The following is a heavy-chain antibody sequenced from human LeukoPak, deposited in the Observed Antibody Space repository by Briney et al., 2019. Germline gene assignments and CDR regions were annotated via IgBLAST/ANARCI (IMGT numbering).Heavy chain of an antibody. V-gene: IGHV3-48*03. J-gene: IGHJ4*02. CDR3: ASVSSIAGRPLGY. D-gene: IGHD6-6*01. Sequence: GGSLRLSCAASGFTFSSYEMNWVRQAPGKGLEWVSYISSSGSTIFCADPVKGRFTISRDNANNSLYLQMNSLRAEDTAVYYCASVSSIAGRPLGYWGQGTLVTVSS. CDR2: ISSSGSTI. CDR1: GFTFSSYE.